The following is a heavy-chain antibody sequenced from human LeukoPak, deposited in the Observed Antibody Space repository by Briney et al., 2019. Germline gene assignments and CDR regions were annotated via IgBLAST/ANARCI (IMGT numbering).Heavy chain of an antibody. Sequence: SETLSLTCTLSGASISTYYWSWVRQPAGKGLEWIWRIYTRGSTNYNPSLKSRVTMSVDTSKNQFSLRLNSLTAADTAVYSCARGGDKDLRGVAFDIWGQGTMVTVSS. CDR1: GASISTYY. J-gene: IGHJ3*02. D-gene: IGHD3-16*01. CDR2: IYTRGST. V-gene: IGHV4-4*07. CDR3: ARGGDKDLRGVAFDI.